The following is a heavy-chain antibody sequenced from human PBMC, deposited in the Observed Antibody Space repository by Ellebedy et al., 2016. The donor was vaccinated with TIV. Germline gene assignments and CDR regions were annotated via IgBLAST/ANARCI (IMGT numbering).Heavy chain of an antibody. Sequence: GESLKISXAASGFTFSDYPMGWVRQVPGKGLEWVSGIIDSGRKTNYADSVKGRFTISRDNFWNTLDLQMNSLRAEDTAVYYCYSGGYWGQGTLVTVSS. J-gene: IGHJ4*02. CDR2: IIDSGRKT. V-gene: IGHV3-23*01. CDR1: GFTFSDYP. CDR3: YSGGY. D-gene: IGHD2-15*01.